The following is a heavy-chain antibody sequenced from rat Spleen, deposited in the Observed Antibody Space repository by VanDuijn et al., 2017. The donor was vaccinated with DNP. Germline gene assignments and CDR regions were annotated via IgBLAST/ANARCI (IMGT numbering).Heavy chain of an antibody. Sequence: EVQLQESGPGLVKPSQSLSLTCSVNYYSITSSYRWNWIRLFPGNKLEWMGYINSAGSTDNNPSLKSRISITRDTSKNQLFLQMNSVTTEDTATYYCASGPNGYNYFDYWGQGVMVTVSS. J-gene: IGHJ2*01. CDR2: INSAGST. V-gene: IGHV3-3*01. CDR1: YYSITSSYR. D-gene: IGHD1-4*01. CDR3: ASGPNGYNYFDY.